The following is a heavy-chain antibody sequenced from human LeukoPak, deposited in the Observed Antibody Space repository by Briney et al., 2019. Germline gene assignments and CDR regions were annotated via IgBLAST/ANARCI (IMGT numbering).Heavy chain of an antibody. J-gene: IGHJ3*02. V-gene: IGHV3-7*01. D-gene: IGHD3-16*02. CDR2: IKQDGSEK. Sequence: PGGSLRLSCAASGFTFSSYWMSWVRQAPGKGLEWVANIKQDGSEKYYVDSVKGRFTISRDNAKNSLYLQMNSLRAEDTAVYYCARDHLYYDYVWGSYRPYDAFDIWGQGTMVTVSS. CDR1: GFTFSSYW. CDR3: ARDHLYYDYVWGSYRPYDAFDI.